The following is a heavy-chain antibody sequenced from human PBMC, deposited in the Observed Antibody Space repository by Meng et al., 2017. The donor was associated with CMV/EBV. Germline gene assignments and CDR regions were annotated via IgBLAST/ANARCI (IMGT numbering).Heavy chain of an antibody. CDR1: EFTVNSKY. Sequence: VEVVESGGGLVQPGGSLRLSCAASEFTVNSKYMSWIRQTPGKGLEWLSVIYSDGSTYYADSVKGRFIISRENSRNTVYLQMNSLRVEDTGVYYCSTIEVYSSGWTPFRYWGQGTLVTVSS. D-gene: IGHD6-19*01. CDR2: IYSDGST. CDR3: STIEVYSSGWTPFRY. V-gene: IGHV3-66*01. J-gene: IGHJ4*02.